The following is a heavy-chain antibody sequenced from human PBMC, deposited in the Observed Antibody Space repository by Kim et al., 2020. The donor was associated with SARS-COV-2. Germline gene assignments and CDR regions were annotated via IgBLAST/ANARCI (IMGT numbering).Heavy chain of an antibody. CDR1: RDTFISYY. V-gene: IGHV5-51*01. J-gene: IGHJ6*02. Sequence: GESLKISCKGSRDTFISYYIAWVRQMPGKGLEWMGIIYPDDSATTYNPSFQGLVTISADQSISSAYLQLTSLKASDSAIYYCARPTSPYNFYGMDVWGQGTMVTVSS. CDR2: IYPDDSAT. CDR3: ARPTSPYNFYGMDV. D-gene: IGHD1-1*01.